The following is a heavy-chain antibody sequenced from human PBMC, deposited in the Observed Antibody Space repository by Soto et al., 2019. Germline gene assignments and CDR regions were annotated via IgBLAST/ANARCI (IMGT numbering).Heavy chain of an antibody. V-gene: IGHV1-8*01. CDR1: GYTFTSYD. CDR2: MNPNSGNT. J-gene: IGHJ6*03. CDR3: ARAQIRYCTNGVCYNSYYYYMDV. Sequence: GASVKVSCKASGYTFTSYDINWVRQATGQGLEWMGWMNPNSGNTGYAQKFQGRVTMTRNTSISTAYMELSSLRSEDTAVYYCARAQIRYCTNGVCYNSYYYYMDVWGTGTTVTVSS. D-gene: IGHD2-8*01.